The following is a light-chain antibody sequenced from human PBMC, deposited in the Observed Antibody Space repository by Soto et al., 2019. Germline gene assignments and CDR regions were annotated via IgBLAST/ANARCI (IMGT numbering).Light chain of an antibody. J-gene: IGLJ2*01. V-gene: IGLV2-8*01. CDR1: SSDVGGYNY. CDR2: EVS. CDR3: SSYAGSKNLV. Sequence: QSVLTQPASVSGSPGQSVTISCTGTSSDVGGYNYVSWYQQHPGKAPKLMIYEVSKRPSGVPDRFSGSKSGSTASLTVSGLQAEDEADYYCSSYAGSKNLVFGGGTKLTVL.